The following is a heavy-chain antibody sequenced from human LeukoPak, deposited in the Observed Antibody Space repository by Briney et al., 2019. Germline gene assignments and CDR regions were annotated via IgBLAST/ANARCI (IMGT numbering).Heavy chain of an antibody. Sequence: GGSLRLSCAASGFTFSSYWMHWVRQAPGKGLVWVSYISSSSSYTNYADSVKGRFTISRDNAKNSLYLQMNSLRAEDTAVYYCARGSHEGVDSSSWYGGIYYYYGMDVWGQGTTVTVSS. CDR2: ISSSSSYT. J-gene: IGHJ6*02. D-gene: IGHD6-13*01. CDR3: ARGSHEGVDSSSWYGGIYYYYGMDV. V-gene: IGHV3-21*05. CDR1: GFTFSSYW.